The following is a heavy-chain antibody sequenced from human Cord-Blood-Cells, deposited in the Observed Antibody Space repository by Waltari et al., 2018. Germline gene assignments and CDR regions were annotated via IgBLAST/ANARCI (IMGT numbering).Heavy chain of an antibody. Sequence: QVQLVQSGAEVKKPGASVKVSCKASGYTFTGYYMHWVRQAPGQGLEWRGWINPNSGGTNYAQKFQGRVTMTRDTSISTAYMELSRLRSDDTAVYYCARRTVAASEQQLEYFQHWGQGTLVTVSS. D-gene: IGHD6-13*01. J-gene: IGHJ1*01. CDR3: ARRTVAASEQQLEYFQH. CDR2: INPNSGGT. V-gene: IGHV1-2*02. CDR1: GYTFTGYY.